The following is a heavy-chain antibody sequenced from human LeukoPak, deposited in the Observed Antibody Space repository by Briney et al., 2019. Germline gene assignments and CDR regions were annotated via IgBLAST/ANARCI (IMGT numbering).Heavy chain of an antibody. CDR2: INPNSGGT. CDR3: AREYSQHNYYGSGSHPDY. CDR1: GYTFTGYY. J-gene: IGHJ4*02. D-gene: IGHD3-10*01. Sequence: ASVKVSCKASGYTFTGYYMHWVRQAPGQGLEWMGWINPNSGGTNYAQKFQGRVTMTRDTSISTAYMELSRLRSDDTAVYYCAREYSQHNYYGSGSHPDYWGQGTLVTVSP. V-gene: IGHV1-2*02.